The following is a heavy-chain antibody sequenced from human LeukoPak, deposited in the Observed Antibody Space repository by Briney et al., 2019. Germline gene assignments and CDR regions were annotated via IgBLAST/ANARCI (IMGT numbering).Heavy chain of an antibody. J-gene: IGHJ6*02. V-gene: IGHV1-69*13. D-gene: IGHD3-22*01. CDR2: IIPIFGTA. CDR3: ARWMVISFFYYYGMDV. CDR1: GYTFTSYY. Sequence: ASVKVSCKASGYTFTSYYMHWVRQAPGQGLEWMGGIIPIFGTANYAQKFQGRVTITADESTSTAYMELSSLRSEDTAVYYCARWMVISFFYYYGMDVWGQGTTVTVSS.